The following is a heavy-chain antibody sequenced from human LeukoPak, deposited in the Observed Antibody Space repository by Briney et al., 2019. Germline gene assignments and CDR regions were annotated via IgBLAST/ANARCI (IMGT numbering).Heavy chain of an antibody. CDR3: AGGGNYAPFDY. Sequence: PGGSLRLSCVVSGFTFRNEEMNWVRQAPGKGLEWIAYISNTGSPIHYRDSVKGRFTISRDNAQSSLFLQMNSLRPDDTAIYYCAGGGNYAPFDYWGQGALVAVSS. J-gene: IGHJ4*02. CDR1: GFTFRNEE. CDR2: ISNTGSPI. V-gene: IGHV3-48*03. D-gene: IGHD1-26*01.